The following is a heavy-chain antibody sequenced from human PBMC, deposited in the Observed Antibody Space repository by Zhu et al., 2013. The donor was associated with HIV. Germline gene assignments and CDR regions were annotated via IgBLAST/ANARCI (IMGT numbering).Heavy chain of an antibody. CDR2: INPNSGGT. CDR1: GYTFTGYY. V-gene: IGHV1-2*02. J-gene: IGHJ6*03. CDR3: AREQCTRTTCYQYMDV. Sequence: QVQLVQSGAEVKKPGASVTVSCKASGYTFTGYYMHWVXQAPGQGLEWMGWINPNSGGTNYAQKFQGRVTMTRDTSINTAYLELSRLRSDDTAVYYCAREQCTRTTCYQYMDVWGKGTTVTVSS. D-gene: IGHD2-2*01.